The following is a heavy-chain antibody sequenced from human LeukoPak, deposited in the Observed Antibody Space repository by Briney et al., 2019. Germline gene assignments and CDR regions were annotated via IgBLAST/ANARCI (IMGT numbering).Heavy chain of an antibody. CDR2: ISSDGTIT. V-gene: IGHV3-74*01. CDR1: GFTLSSYW. Sequence: GGSLRLSCAASGFTLSSYWMHWVRQAPGKGLVWVSRISSDGTITNYADSVKGRFTISRDNAKNTLYLQMNSLRVEDTAVYYCARFSPPPTWGQGTPVTVSS. CDR3: ARFSPPPT. J-gene: IGHJ4*02.